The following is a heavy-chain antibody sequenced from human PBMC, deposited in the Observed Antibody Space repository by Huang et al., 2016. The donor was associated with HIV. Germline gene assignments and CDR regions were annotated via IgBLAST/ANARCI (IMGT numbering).Heavy chain of an antibody. CDR2: ISHSGST. D-gene: IGHD3-22*01. V-gene: IGHV4-30-2*01. CDR3: ARGDYDTRGYYGWFDP. CDR1: GDSISSGGYS. Sequence: QLRLQESGSGLVKPSQTLSLTCAVSGDSISSGGYSWSWIRQPPGKGLEWIGYISHSGSTYYNPSLKSRVTTSVDKSKNQFSLKLNSLTAADTAVYYCARGDYDTRGYYGWFDPWGQGTLVTVSS. J-gene: IGHJ5*02.